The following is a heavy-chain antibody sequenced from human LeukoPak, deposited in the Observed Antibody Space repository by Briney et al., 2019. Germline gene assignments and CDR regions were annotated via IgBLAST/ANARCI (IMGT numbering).Heavy chain of an antibody. CDR1: GYTFTSYG. J-gene: IGHJ4*02. V-gene: IGHV1-18*01. D-gene: IGHD1-20*01. CDR2: ISAYNGNT. Sequence: GASVKVSCKASGYTFTSYGISWVRQAPGQGLEWMGWISAYNGNTNSAQKLQGRVTMTTDTSTSTASMELRSLRSDDTAVYYCARDTNNWNDAPGVDYWGQGTLVTVSS. CDR3: ARDTNNWNDAPGVDY.